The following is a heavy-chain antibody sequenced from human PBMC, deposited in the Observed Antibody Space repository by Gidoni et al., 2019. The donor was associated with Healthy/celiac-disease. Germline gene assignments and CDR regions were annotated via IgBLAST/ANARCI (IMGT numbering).Heavy chain of an antibody. CDR2: ISGSGGST. Sequence: EVQLLESGGGLVQPGGSLRLSCAASGFTFSSYSMSWVRQAPGKGLEWVSAISGSGGSTYYADSVKGRFTISRDNSKNTLYLQMNSLRAEDTAVYYCAKDGVYSSSWDYYYGMDVWGQGTTVTVSS. CDR1: GFTFSSYS. V-gene: IGHV3-23*01. J-gene: IGHJ6*02. D-gene: IGHD6-13*01. CDR3: AKDGVYSSSWDYYYGMDV.